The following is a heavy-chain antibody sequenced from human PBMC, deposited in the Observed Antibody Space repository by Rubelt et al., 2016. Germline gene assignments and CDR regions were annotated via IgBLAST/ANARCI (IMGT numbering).Heavy chain of an antibody. CDR1: GGSISPYY. D-gene: IGHD6-13*01. CDR3: AIRFEDSSSWYGDYYFDS. CDR2: IYYIGST. Sequence: QVQLQESGPGLVKPSETLSLTCTVSGGSISPYYWSWIRQPPGKGLEWLGYIYYIGSTNYNPSLKSRVTISVDTSKNQCSLKLNSVTAADTAVYYCAIRFEDSSSWYGDYYFDSWGQGTLVTVSS. J-gene: IGHJ4*02. V-gene: IGHV4-59*12.